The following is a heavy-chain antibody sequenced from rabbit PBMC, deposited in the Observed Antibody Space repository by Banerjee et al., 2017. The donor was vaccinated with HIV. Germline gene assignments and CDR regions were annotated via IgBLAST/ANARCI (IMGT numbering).Heavy chain of an antibody. CDR2: IYAGSSGIT. CDR1: GFSFSTKYV. D-gene: IGHD4-1*01. J-gene: IGHJ4*01. V-gene: IGHV1S45*01. Sequence: QEQLEESGGDLVKPEGSLTLTCTASGFSFSTKYVMCWVRQAPGKGLEWIGCIYAGSSGITYYASWAKGRFTISKTSWTTVTLQMTSLTAADTATYFCARDLAGVIGWNFNLWGPGTLVTVS. CDR3: ARDLAGVIGWNFNL.